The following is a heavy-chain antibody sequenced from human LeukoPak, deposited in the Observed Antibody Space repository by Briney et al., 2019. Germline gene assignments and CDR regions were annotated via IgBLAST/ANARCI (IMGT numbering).Heavy chain of an antibody. Sequence: ASVKVSCKVSGYSLRELYMHWVRQAPGKGLEWMGGFDPEDGETIYAQKFQGRVTMTEDTSTDTAYMELSSLRSEDTAVYYCATDLTLRSNAFDIWGQGTMVTVSS. D-gene: IGHD1-14*01. CDR2: FDPEDGET. V-gene: IGHV1-24*01. CDR1: GYSLRELY. CDR3: ATDLTLRSNAFDI. J-gene: IGHJ3*02.